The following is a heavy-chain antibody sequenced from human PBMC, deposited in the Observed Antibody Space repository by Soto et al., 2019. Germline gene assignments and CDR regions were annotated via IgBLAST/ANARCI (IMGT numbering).Heavy chain of an antibody. Sequence: EVQLVESGGGLVQPGGSLRLSCAATGFTFSTYWMHWVRQGPGKGLVWVSRISTDGSSTTYADSVKGRFTISRDNAKNTLYLQMNSLRAEDTAVYYCARATGSNHPFDYWGQGYRVTVSS. D-gene: IGHD2-2*01. CDR2: ISTDGSST. J-gene: IGHJ4*02. V-gene: IGHV3-74*01. CDR3: ARATGSNHPFDY. CDR1: GFTFSTYW.